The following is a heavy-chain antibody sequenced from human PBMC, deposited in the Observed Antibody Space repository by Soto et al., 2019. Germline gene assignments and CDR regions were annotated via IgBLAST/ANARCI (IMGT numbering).Heavy chain of an antibody. J-gene: IGHJ4*02. CDR1: GGSVSSGSYY. D-gene: IGHD6-6*01. V-gene: IGHV4-61*01. CDR3: ASRSSSDFDY. Sequence: PSETLSLTCTVSGGSVSSGSYYWSWIRQPPGKGLEWIGYIYYSGSTNYNPSLKSRVTISVDTSKNQFSLKLSSVTAADTAVYYCASRSSSDFDYWGQGTLVTVSS. CDR2: IYYSGST.